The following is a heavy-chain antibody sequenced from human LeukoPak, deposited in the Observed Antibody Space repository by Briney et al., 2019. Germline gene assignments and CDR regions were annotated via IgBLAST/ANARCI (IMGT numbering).Heavy chain of an antibody. V-gene: IGHV1-2*02. Sequence: ASVKVSCKASGYTFTGYYMHWVRQAPGQGLEWMGWINPNSGGTNYAQKFQGRVTMTRDTSTSTAYMELSRLRSDDTAVYYCAREYGSGITVDYWGQGTLVTVSS. D-gene: IGHD3-10*01. CDR3: AREYGSGITVDY. CDR2: INPNSGGT. CDR1: GYTFTGYY. J-gene: IGHJ4*02.